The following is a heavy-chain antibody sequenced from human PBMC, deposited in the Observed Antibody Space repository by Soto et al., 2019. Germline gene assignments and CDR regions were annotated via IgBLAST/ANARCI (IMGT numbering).Heavy chain of an antibody. CDR3: ARGLGYEHYYGMDV. J-gene: IGHJ6*02. Sequence: LRLSCAASGFTLSSYDMHWVRQATGKGLEWVSAIGTAGDTHYPGSVKGRFTISRENAKNSLYLQMNSLRASDTAMYYCARGLGYEHYYGMDVWGQGTTVTVSS. V-gene: IGHV3-13*01. CDR2: IGTAGDT. CDR1: GFTLSSYD. D-gene: IGHD5-12*01.